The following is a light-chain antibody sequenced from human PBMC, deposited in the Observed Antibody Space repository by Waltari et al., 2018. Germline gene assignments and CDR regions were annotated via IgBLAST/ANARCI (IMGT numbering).Light chain of an antibody. J-gene: IGLJ2*01. CDR3: HAAADNNWF. CDR2: KDT. CDR1: VLAVEY. V-gene: IGLV3-27*01. Sequence: YDLTQPLSVSVSPGQTAPITCSGDVLAVEYVRWFQQKPGQAPTLILYKDTERPSGIPERFSGSSSGSTVTLTIRGALLEDEADYHCHAAADNNWFFGGGTKLTVL.